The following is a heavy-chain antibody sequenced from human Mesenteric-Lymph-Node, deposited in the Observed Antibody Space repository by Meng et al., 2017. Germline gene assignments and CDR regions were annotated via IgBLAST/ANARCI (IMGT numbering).Heavy chain of an antibody. CDR3: ARHVYGDSYGF. CDR1: GGSRDHSDHF. CDR2: VRYSGAA. V-gene: IGHV4-39*01. J-gene: IGHJ4*02. D-gene: IGHD4-17*01. Sequence: LVLLESVPGCVDPPGTVSLVCDGCGGSRDHSDHFWDWTRHPPGKGLEWIGCVRYSGAAYYNPSLTSRVTISVDTSKNQFSLNLSSLTAADTAVYYCARHVYGDSYGFWGQGTLVTVSS.